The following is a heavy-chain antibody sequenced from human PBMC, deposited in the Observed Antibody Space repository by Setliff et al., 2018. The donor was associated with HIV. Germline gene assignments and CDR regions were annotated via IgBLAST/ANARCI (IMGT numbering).Heavy chain of an antibody. J-gene: IGHJ4*02. Sequence: PGGSLRLSCAASGFRFSDYYMNWIRQAPGKGLEWISSISSSGRTIKYAGSVKGRFTISRDNAKRSLYLQMNSLRVEDTAVYYCAREFSSSSFDQWGQGTLVTVSS. CDR2: ISSSGRTI. V-gene: IGHV3-11*04. CDR3: AREFSSSSFDQ. D-gene: IGHD6-6*01. CDR1: GFRFSDYY.